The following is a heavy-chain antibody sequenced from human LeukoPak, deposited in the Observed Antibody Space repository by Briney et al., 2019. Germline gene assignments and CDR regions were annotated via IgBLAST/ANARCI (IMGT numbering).Heavy chain of an antibody. Sequence: PSETLSLTCTVSGVSISSYYWSWIRQPPGKGLEWIGYIYYSGSTNYNPSLKSRVTISVDTSKNQFSLKLSSVTAADTAVYYCARGGGDSSGWSLLDYWGQGTLVTVSS. D-gene: IGHD6-19*01. J-gene: IGHJ4*02. V-gene: IGHV4-59*01. CDR3: ARGGGDSSGWSLLDY. CDR1: GVSISSYY. CDR2: IYYSGST.